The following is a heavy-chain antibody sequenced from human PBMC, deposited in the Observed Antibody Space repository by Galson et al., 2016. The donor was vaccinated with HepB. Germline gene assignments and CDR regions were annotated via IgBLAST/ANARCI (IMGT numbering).Heavy chain of an antibody. D-gene: IGHD3-16*01. CDR2: VYPGDSDA. CDR3: ARKGGQDGWDV. CDR1: GYTFTDYW. Sequence: SGAEVKKPGESLRISCKGSGYTFTDYWIGWVRQMPGKGLELMGIVYPGDSDARYSPSFQGQVTISTDKSISTAYLQWSSLEASDSGIYFCARKGGQDGWDVWGPGTSVTVSS. V-gene: IGHV5-51*01. J-gene: IGHJ6*02.